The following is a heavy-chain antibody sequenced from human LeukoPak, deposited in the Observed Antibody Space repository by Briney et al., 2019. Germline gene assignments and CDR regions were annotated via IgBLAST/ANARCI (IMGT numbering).Heavy chain of an antibody. Sequence: ASVKVSCKASGYTFTSYYMHWVRQAPGQGLEWMGIINPSGGSTSYAQKFQGRVTMTRDMSTSTVYMELSSLRSEDTAVYCCARDAETDSSGYYSDYWGQGTLVTVSS. CDR1: GYTFTSYY. D-gene: IGHD3-22*01. CDR2: INPSGGST. J-gene: IGHJ4*02. V-gene: IGHV1-46*01. CDR3: ARDAETDSSGYYSDY.